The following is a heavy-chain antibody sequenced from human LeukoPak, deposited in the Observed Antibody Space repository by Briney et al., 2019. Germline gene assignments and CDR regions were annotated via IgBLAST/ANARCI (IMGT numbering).Heavy chain of an antibody. D-gene: IGHD3-22*01. CDR3: ARERLGAFDI. Sequence: TSQTLSLTCTVSGGSISSGGYYWSWIRQPPGKGLEWIGYIYYSGSTNYNPSLKSRVTISVDTSKNQFSLKLSSVTAADTAVYYCARERLGAFDIWGQGTMVTVSS. CDR2: IYYSGST. CDR1: GGSISSGGYY. J-gene: IGHJ3*02. V-gene: IGHV4-61*08.